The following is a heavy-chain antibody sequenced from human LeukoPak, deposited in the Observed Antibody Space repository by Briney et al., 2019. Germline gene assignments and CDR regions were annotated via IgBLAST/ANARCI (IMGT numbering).Heavy chain of an antibody. CDR3: ARNYGGNSDFDY. CDR1: GDSISNFY. J-gene: IGHJ4*02. D-gene: IGHD4-23*01. CDR2: IYYSGST. Sequence: SETLSLTCTVSGDSISNFYWSWIRQAPGKGLEWIGYIYYSGSTNYNPSLKSRVTISVDTSKNQFSLKLSSVTAADTAVYYCARNYGGNSDFDYWGQGTLVTVSS. V-gene: IGHV4-59*12.